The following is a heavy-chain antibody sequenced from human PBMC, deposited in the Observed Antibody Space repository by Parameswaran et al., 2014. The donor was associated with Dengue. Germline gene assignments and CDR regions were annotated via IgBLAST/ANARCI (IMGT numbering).Heavy chain of an antibody. Sequence: WVRQAPGQGLEWMGWISGYNGNTNYAQKLQGRVTMTTDTSTSTAYMELRSLRSDDTAVYYCARGYTSSWYSSFDPWGQGTLVTVSS. CDR3: ARGYTSSWYSSFDP. V-gene: IGHV1-18*01. J-gene: IGHJ5*02. CDR2: ISGYNGNT. D-gene: IGHD6-13*01.